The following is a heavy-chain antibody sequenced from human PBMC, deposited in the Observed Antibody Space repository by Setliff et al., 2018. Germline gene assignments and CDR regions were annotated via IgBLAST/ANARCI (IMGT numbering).Heavy chain of an antibody. CDR2: LSWNGDDT. Sequence: LSLSCAASGFDFGVYGMSWIRQAPGKGLEWVSGLSWNGDDTGYADSVKGRFTISRDNAKNSLYLQMNNLRVEDTAIYYCARLDYGSPAEYWGQGTLVTVSS. CDR3: ARLDYGSPAEY. D-gene: IGHD4-17*01. CDR1: GFDFGVYG. V-gene: IGHV3-20*04. J-gene: IGHJ4*02.